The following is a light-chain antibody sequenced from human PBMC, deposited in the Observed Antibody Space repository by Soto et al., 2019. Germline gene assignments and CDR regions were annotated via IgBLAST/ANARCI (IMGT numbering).Light chain of an antibody. Sequence: DIQITQSPSTLSSSVGDRVTITCLSSESISNFLAWYQQKPGKAPNLLIYKASSLESGVPSRFSGSGSGTEFTLTISSLQPDDFATYYCQPYNSYSRTFGQGTKVDIK. CDR3: QPYNSYSRT. CDR1: ESISNF. J-gene: IGKJ1*01. CDR2: KAS. V-gene: IGKV1-5*03.